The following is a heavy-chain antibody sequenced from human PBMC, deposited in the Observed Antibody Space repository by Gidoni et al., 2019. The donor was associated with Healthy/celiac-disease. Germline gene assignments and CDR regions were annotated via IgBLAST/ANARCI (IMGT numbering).Heavy chain of an antibody. D-gene: IGHD5-12*01. V-gene: IGHV3-30*18. J-gene: IGHJ4*02. CDR1: GFTFSSYG. CDR2: ITYDGSNK. Sequence: QVQLVESGGGVVQPGRPLRLSCAASGFTFSSYGMHWVRQAPGKGLEWVAVITYDGSNKNYADSVKGRFTISRDNSKNTLYLQMNSLRAEDTAVYYCAKVVDIVSTGGFDYWGQGTLVTVSS. CDR3: AKVVDIVSTGGFDY.